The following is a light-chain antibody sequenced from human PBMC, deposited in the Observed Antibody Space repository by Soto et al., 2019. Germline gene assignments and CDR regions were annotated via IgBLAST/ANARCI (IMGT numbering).Light chain of an antibody. Sequence: EIVLTQSPGTLSLSPGERATLSCRASQSVSSTYLAWYQQNPGQAPRLLIYGASSRATGIPDRFSGSGSGTDFPLTISRLETEDVAVYFCQPYGSSAYTCGQGTKLEIK. J-gene: IGKJ2*01. V-gene: IGKV3-20*01. CDR1: QSVSSTY. CDR3: QPYGSSAYT. CDR2: GAS.